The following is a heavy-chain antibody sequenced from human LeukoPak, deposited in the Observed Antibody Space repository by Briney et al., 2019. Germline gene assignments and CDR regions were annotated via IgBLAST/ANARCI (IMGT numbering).Heavy chain of an antibody. CDR3: ARLKYSYGYWFDP. J-gene: IGHJ5*02. Sequence: AASVKVSCKASGGTFSSYAISWVRQAPGQGLEWMGGVIPIFGTANYAQKFQGRVTITVDESTSTAYMELSSLRSEDTAVYYCARLKYSYGYWFDPWGQGTLVTVSS. V-gene: IGHV1-69*13. D-gene: IGHD5-18*01. CDR1: GGTFSSYA. CDR2: VIPIFGTA.